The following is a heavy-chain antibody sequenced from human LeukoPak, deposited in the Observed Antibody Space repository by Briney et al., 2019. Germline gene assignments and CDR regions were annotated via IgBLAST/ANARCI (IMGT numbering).Heavy chain of an antibody. J-gene: IGHJ4*02. Sequence: SETLSLTCTVSNGSISRYHWSWVRQPPGKGLEWIGYILTSGTTNYNPSLKSRLTLSVDTSKNRFTLKLSSVTAADTAVYYCARLRVSGSYLYYFDYWGQGTLVTVSS. V-gene: IGHV4-4*09. CDR1: NGSISRYH. D-gene: IGHD3-10*01. CDR3: ARLRVSGSYLYYFDY. CDR2: ILTSGTT.